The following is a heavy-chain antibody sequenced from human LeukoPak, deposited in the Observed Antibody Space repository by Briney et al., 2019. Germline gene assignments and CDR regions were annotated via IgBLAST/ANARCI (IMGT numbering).Heavy chain of an antibody. CDR3: AKDLGLGRRITMVRGVD. CDR1: GSTFSSYG. J-gene: IGHJ4*02. D-gene: IGHD3-10*01. CDR2: ISYDGSNK. V-gene: IGHV3-30*18. Sequence: GGSLRLSCAASGSTFSSYGMHWVRQAPGKGLEWVAVISYDGSNKYYADSVKGRFTISRDNSKNTLYLQMNSLRAEDTAVYYCAKDLGLGRRITMVRGVDWGQGTLVTVSS.